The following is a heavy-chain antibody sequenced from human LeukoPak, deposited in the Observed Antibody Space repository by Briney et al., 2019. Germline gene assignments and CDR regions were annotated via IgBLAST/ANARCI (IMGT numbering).Heavy chain of an antibody. J-gene: IGHJ4*02. CDR1: GYTFTSYG. V-gene: IGHV1-18*01. CDR2: ISAYNGNT. D-gene: IGHD2-15*01. Sequence: ASVKVSCKASGYTFTSYGISWVRQAPGQGLEWMGWISAYNGNTNYAQKLQGRVTMTTDTSTSTAYMELRSLRSDDTAVYYCAREGDCSGGSCYWETDYWGEETLVTVSS. CDR3: AREGDCSGGSCYWETDY.